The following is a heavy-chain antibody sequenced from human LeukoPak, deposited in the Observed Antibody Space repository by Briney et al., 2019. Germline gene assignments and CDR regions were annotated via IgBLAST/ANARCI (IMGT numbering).Heavy chain of an antibody. J-gene: IGHJ4*02. CDR2: ISHSSSYI. CDR3: ARGFYDYGSGSYYNEWDY. Sequence: GGSLRLSCAASGFTFSSYNMKWVRQAPGKGLEWVSSISHSSSYIQYADSVKGRFTISRDNAKDSLYLQMNSLRAADTAVYYCARGFYDYGSGSYYNEWDYWGQGTLVTVSS. D-gene: IGHD3-10*01. V-gene: IGHV3-21*01. CDR1: GFTFSSYN.